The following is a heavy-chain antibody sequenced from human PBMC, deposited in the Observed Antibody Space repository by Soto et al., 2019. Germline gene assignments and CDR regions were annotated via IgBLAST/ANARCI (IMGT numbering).Heavy chain of an antibody. V-gene: IGHV3-66*01. CDR3: AGGHLVPIEH. J-gene: IGHJ4*02. Sequence: EVQLVESGGGLVQPGGSLRLSCAASGFSVNSNFMNWVRQAPGKGLEWVSVLYSDGTTIYADSVKGRFSISRDDFKNTLYLPMNKLGVEDPAVFFCAGGHLVPIEHWGQGTLVTVSS. CDR2: LYSDGTT. D-gene: IGHD6-13*01. CDR1: GFSVNSNF.